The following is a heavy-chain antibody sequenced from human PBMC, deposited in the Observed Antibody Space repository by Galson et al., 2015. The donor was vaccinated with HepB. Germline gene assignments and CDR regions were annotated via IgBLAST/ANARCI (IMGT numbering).Heavy chain of an antibody. Sequence: SVKVSCKASGYTFTSYAMNWVRQAPGQRLEWMGWINAGNGNTKYSQKFQGRVTITRDTSASTAYMELSSLTSEDTAVYYCIRDRSPRLGGDFWDPWGQGTLVTVSS. V-gene: IGHV1-3*01. CDR2: INAGNGNT. D-gene: IGHD3/OR15-3a*01. J-gene: IGHJ5*02. CDR1: GYTFTSYA. CDR3: IRDRSPRLGGDFWDP.